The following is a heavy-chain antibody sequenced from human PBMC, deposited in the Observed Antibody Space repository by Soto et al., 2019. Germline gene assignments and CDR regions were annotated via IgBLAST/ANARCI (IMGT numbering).Heavy chain of an antibody. CDR2: ISSSSSYI. CDR1: GFTFSSYI. D-gene: IGHD5-12*01. J-gene: IGHJ4*02. V-gene: IGHV3-21*01. Sequence: GGSLRLSCAASGFTFSSYIMPCVRQAPWKGLEWFSSISSSSSYIYYADSVKGRFTISRDHAKNSLYLQMNSLRAEDTAVYYCAGASTTDGYNHDYLGQGTLVNVSS. CDR3: AGASTTDGYNHDY.